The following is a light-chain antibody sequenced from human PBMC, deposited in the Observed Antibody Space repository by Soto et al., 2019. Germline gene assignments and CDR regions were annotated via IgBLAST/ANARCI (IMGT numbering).Light chain of an antibody. Sequence: GDGVTIPCRASQSISNRLAWYQQRTGKAPKYLIYDASTLDSGAPSRLSGSGSGTEFTLSISSLQPDDVATYYCQQYNIYPWTLPQGTKVDI. J-gene: IGKJ1*01. CDR1: QSISNR. CDR2: DAS. V-gene: IGKV1-5*01. CDR3: QQYNIYPWT.